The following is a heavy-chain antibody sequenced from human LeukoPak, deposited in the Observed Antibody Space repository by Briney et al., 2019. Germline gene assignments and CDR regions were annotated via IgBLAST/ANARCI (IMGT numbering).Heavy chain of an antibody. J-gene: IGHJ4*01. CDR2: TGSSGNTI. CDR1: GFTFSTYS. Sequence: GGSLRLSCAASGFTFSTYSMNWVRQAPGKGLEWVSYTGSSGNTIYYADSVKGRFTISRDNAKNSLYLQMNSLRVDDTAVYYCVRIIVGATGVDYWGQGTPVTVSS. CDR3: VRIIVGATGVDY. D-gene: IGHD1-26*01. V-gene: IGHV3-48*04.